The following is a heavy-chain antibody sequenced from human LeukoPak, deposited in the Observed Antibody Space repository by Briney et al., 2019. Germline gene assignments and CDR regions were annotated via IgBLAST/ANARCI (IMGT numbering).Heavy chain of an antibody. CDR1: RFTFSSCA. Sequence: GGSLRLACAASRFTFSSCAMSRVRQAPGKGLEWVSAISASGGSTYYADSVKGRFTISRGNSKNTLYLQMNSLRAEDTAVYYCAKGYTWNNIRLLDYWGQGTLVTVSS. CDR2: ISASGGST. D-gene: IGHD1/OR15-1a*01. J-gene: IGHJ4*02. CDR3: AKGYTWNNIRLLDY. V-gene: IGHV3-23*01.